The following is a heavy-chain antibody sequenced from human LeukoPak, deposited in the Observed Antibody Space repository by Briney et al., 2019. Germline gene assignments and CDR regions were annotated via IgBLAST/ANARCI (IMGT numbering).Heavy chain of an antibody. Sequence: SETLSLTCTVSGGSISSYYSSWIRQPPGKGLEWIGYIYYSGSTNYNPSLKSRVTISVDTSKNQFSLKLSSVTAADTAVYYCARVTMAYFDYWGQGTLVTVSS. V-gene: IGHV4-59*01. J-gene: IGHJ4*02. CDR1: GGSISSYY. CDR3: ARVTMAYFDY. D-gene: IGHD4/OR15-4a*01. CDR2: IYYSGST.